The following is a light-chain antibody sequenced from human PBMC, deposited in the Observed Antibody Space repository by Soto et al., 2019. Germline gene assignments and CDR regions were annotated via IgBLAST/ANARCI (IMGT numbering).Light chain of an antibody. CDR2: AAS. Sequence: DIQMTQSPSTLSASVGDRVTITCRASESIRRWWAWYQQNPGKAPKLLIYAASDLDSGVPSRFSGSGSGTEFNLTIRSLQPADFETYCCQQYTSYSRPFCQGTTREI. J-gene: IGKJ2*01. CDR1: ESIRRW. CDR3: QQYTSYSRP. V-gene: IGKV1-5*01.